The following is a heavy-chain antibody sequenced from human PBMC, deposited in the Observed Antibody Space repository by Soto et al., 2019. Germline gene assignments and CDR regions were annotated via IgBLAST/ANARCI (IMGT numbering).Heavy chain of an antibody. D-gene: IGHD5-12*01. CDR3: ARAGYSGYDFGENWFDP. J-gene: IGHJ5*02. CDR2: IYYSGST. CDR1: GGSISSGGYY. V-gene: IGHV4-31*03. Sequence: QVQLQESGPGLVKPSQTLSLTCTVSGGSISSGGYYWSWIRQHPGKGLEWIGYIYYSGSTYYNPYLKSRVTLSVDTSKNPFSLKLSSVTAADTAVYYCARAGYSGYDFGENWFDPWGQGTLVTVSS.